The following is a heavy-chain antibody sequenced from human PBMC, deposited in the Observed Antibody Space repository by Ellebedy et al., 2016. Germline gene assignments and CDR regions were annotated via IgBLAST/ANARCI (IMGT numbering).Heavy chain of an antibody. CDR3: AKDGVEVGTYFMDV. J-gene: IGHJ6*03. V-gene: IGHV3-9*01. CDR2: ISWNSGII. Sequence: LSLTCTVSGGSVNSDYWSWIRQPPGKGLAWVSSISWNSGIISYANSVKGRFTIYRDNAKNSLYLQMNSLRPEDTGFYYCAKDGVEVGTYFMDVWGRGTKVTVSS. CDR1: GGSVNSDY. D-gene: IGHD1-1*01.